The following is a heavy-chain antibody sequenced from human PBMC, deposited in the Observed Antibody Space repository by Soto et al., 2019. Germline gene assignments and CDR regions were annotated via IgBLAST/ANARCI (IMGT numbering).Heavy chain of an antibody. D-gene: IGHD6-19*01. Sequence: GGSLRLSCAASGFTFSSYAMSWVRQAPGKGLEWVSAISGSGGSTYYEDSVKGRFTISRDNSKNTLYLQMNSLRAEDTAVYYCAKRTQIAVAAHDYWGQGTLVTVSS. CDR3: AKRTQIAVAAHDY. J-gene: IGHJ4*02. CDR2: ISGSGGST. CDR1: GFTFSSYA. V-gene: IGHV3-23*01.